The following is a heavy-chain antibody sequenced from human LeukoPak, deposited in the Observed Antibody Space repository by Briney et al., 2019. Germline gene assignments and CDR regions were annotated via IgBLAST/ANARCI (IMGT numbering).Heavy chain of an antibody. Sequence: GGSLRLSCAASGFTFSSYWMSWVRQAPGKGLEWVANIKQDGSEKYYVDSVKGRFTISRDNAKNSLYLQMNSLRAEDTAVYYWARVGFPYYYYGMDVWGQGTTVTVSS. V-gene: IGHV3-7*01. J-gene: IGHJ6*02. CDR1: GFTFSSYW. CDR3: ARVGFPYYYYGMDV. CDR2: IKQDGSEK. D-gene: IGHD3-16*01.